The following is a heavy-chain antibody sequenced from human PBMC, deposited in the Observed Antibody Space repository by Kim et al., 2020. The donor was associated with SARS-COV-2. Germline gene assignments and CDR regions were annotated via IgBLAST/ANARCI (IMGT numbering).Heavy chain of an antibody. J-gene: IGHJ6*02. D-gene: IGHD6-19*01. CDR3: ARNLGSGHYGMDV. V-gene: IGHV4-28*01. CDR1: GYSISSSNW. Sequence: SETLSLTCAVSGYSISSSNWWGWIRQPPGKGLEWIGYIYYSGSTYYNPSLKSRVTMSVDTSKNQFSLKLSSVTAVDTAVYYCARNLGSGHYGMDVWGQGTTVTVSS. CDR2: IYYSGST.